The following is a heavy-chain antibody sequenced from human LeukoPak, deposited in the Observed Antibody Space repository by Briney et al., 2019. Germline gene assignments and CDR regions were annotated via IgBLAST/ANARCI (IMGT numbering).Heavy chain of an antibody. CDR2: INHSGST. Sequence: SETLSLTCAVYGGSFSGYYWSWIRQPPGKGLEWSGEINHSGSTNYNPSLKSRVTISVDTSKNQFSLKLSSVTAADTAVYYCARAPSRNTYYYGSGSYLGTWFDPWGQGTLVTVSS. J-gene: IGHJ5*02. V-gene: IGHV4-34*01. CDR3: ARAPSRNTYYYGSGSYLGTWFDP. CDR1: GGSFSGYY. D-gene: IGHD3-10*01.